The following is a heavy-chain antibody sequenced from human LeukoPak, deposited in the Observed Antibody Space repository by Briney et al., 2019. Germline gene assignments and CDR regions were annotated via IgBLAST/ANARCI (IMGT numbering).Heavy chain of an antibody. CDR2: IYYSGST. D-gene: IGHD3-10*01. CDR3: ARDKASLQSENWFDP. Sequence: SETLSLTCTVSGGSISSSSYYWGWIRQPPGKGLEWIGSIYYSGSTYYNPSLKSRVTISVDTSKNQFSLKLSSVTAADTAVYYCARDKASLQSENWFDPWGQGTLVTVSS. J-gene: IGHJ5*02. V-gene: IGHV4-39*07. CDR1: GGSISSSSYY.